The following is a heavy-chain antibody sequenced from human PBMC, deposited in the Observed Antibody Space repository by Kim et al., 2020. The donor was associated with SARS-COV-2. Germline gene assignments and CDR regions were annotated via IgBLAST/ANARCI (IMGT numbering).Heavy chain of an antibody. J-gene: IGHJ6*02. D-gene: IGHD5-18*01. Sequence: LSLTCAASGFTVSSNYMSWVRQAPGKGLEWVSVIYSGGSTYYADSVKGRFTISRDNSKNTLYLQMNSLRAEDTAVYYCARDGIQLWDESYYGMDVWGQGTTVTVSS. CDR3: ARDGIQLWDESYYGMDV. V-gene: IGHV3-53*01. CDR1: GFTVSSNY. CDR2: IYSGGST.